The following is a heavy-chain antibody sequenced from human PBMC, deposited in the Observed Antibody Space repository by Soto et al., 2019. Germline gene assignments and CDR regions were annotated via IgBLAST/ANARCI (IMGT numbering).Heavy chain of an antibody. CDR3: ARAEPNIVVVVAATRRLHLSYGMDV. V-gene: IGHV1-69*01. D-gene: IGHD2-15*01. Sequence: QVQLAQSGAEVKKPGSSVKVSCKASGGTFSSYAISWVRQAPGQGLEWMGGIIPIFGTANYAQKFQGRVTITADESTSTAYMELSSLRSEDTAVYYCARAEPNIVVVVAATRRLHLSYGMDVWGQGTTVTVSS. CDR1: GGTFSSYA. J-gene: IGHJ6*02. CDR2: IIPIFGTA.